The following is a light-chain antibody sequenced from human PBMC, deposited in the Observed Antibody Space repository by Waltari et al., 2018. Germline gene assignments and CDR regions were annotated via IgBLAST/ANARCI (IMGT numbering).Light chain of an antibody. J-gene: IGKJ1*01. CDR2: KAS. V-gene: IGKV1-5*03. Sequence: DIQMTQSPSTLSASVGDRVTITCRARQSISSWLAWYQQKPGKAPKPLIDKASSLESGVPSRFSGSGSGTEFTLTISSLQPDDFATYYCQQYNSYSTFGQGTKVEIK. CDR3: QQYNSYST. CDR1: QSISSW.